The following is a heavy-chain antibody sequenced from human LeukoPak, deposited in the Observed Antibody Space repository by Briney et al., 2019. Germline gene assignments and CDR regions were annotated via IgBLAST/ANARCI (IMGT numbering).Heavy chain of an antibody. CDR1: GGSFSGYY. D-gene: IGHD6-13*01. CDR2: IYHSGST. Sequence: KPSETLSLTCAVYGGSFSGYYWSWIRQPPGKGLEWIGEIYHSGSTNYNPSLKSRVTISVDKSKNQFSLKLSSVTAADTAVYYCARDRPLEAASYYYYMDVWGKGTTVTVSS. CDR3: ARDRPLEAASYYYYMDV. V-gene: IGHV4-34*01. J-gene: IGHJ6*03.